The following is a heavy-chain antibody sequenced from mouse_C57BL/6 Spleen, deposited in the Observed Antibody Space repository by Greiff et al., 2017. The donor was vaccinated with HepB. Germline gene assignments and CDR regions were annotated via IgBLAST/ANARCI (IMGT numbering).Heavy chain of an antibody. V-gene: IGHV5-9-1*02. Sequence: EVKLMESGEGLVKPGGSLKLSCAASGFTFSSYAMSWVRQTPEKRLEWVAYISSGGDYIYYADTVKGRFTISRDNARNTLYLQMSSLKSEDTAMYYCTREKVTTRPYAMDYWGQGTSVTVSS. J-gene: IGHJ4*01. CDR1: GFTFSSYA. CDR2: ISSGGDYI. CDR3: TREKVTTRPYAMDY. D-gene: IGHD2-2*01.